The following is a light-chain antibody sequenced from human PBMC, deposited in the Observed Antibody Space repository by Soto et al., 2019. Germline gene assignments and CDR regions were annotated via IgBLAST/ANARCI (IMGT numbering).Light chain of an antibody. CDR2: EVS. CDR1: SRDVGGYNY. V-gene: IGLV2-14*01. Sequence: QSALTQPASVSGSPGQSITISCTGTSRDVGGYNYVSWHQQHPGKAPKVIITEVSNRPSGVSNRFSGSKSGNTASLTISGLQAEDEADYYCSSYVSSSTFVIFGGGPSSPS. CDR3: SSYVSSSTFVI. J-gene: IGLJ2*01.